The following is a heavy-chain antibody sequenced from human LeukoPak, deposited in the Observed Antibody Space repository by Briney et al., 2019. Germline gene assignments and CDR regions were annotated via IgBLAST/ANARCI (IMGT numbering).Heavy chain of an antibody. CDR3: ARDHRSGSYRDH. Sequence: GGSLRLSCAASGFTFSDYYMSWIRQAPGKGLEWVSYISSSGSTIYYADSLKGRFTISRDNAKNSLYLQMNSLRAEDTAVYYCARDHRSGSYRDHWGQGTLVTVSS. CDR2: ISSSGSTI. CDR1: GFTFSDYY. V-gene: IGHV3-11*01. D-gene: IGHD1-26*01. J-gene: IGHJ4*02.